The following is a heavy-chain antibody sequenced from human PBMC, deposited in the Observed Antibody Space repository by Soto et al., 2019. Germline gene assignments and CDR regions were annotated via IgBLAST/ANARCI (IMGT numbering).Heavy chain of an antibody. CDR2: ISGSGGST. CDR3: AKDEDIVVVVAALFDY. CDR1: GFTFSSYA. V-gene: IGHV3-23*01. J-gene: IGHJ4*02. D-gene: IGHD2-15*01. Sequence: EVQLLESGGGLVQPGGSLRLSCAASGFTFSSYAMSWVRQAPGKGLEWVSAISGSGGSTYYADSVKGRFTISRDNSKNTLHLQMNSLRAEDTAVYYCAKDEDIVVVVAALFDYWGQGTLVTVSS.